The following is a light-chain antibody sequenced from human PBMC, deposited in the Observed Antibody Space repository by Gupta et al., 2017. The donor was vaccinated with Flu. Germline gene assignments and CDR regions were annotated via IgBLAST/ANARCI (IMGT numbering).Light chain of an antibody. CDR3: KQGKTCPWA. Sequence: LTLGSPASSDSSTSKGRVYSDGNTYLHWFQQNPGQAPKRLIYHGSYRDSGVPERFSGSGSGTDFTLKISSVEAEDVGIYYCKQGKTCPWAFGQGTTVEIK. J-gene: IGKJ1*01. CDR1: KGRVYSDGNTY. V-gene: IGKV2-30*01. CDR2: HGS.